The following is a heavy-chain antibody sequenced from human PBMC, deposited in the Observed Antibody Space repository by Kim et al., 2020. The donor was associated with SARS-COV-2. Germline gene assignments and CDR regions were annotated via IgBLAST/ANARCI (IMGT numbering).Heavy chain of an antibody. CDR2: IKQDGSEK. CDR3: ARSRGVDY. D-gene: IGHD2-2*01. CDR1: GFTFSSYA. V-gene: IGHV3-7*01. J-gene: IGHJ4*02. Sequence: GSLRLSCAASGFTFSSYAMSWVRQTPVKGLEWVANIKQDGSEKYYVDSVKGRFTISRDNAKNSLYLQMNSLRAEDTAMYYCARSRGVDYWGQGTVVTVSS.